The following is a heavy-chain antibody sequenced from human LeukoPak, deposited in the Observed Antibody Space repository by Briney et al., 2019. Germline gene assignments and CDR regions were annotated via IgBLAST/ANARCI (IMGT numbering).Heavy chain of an antibody. V-gene: IGHV5-51*01. J-gene: IGHJ4*02. CDR3: TRRGSWSYSPPDY. CDR1: GYRFNSHW. D-gene: IGHD3-10*01. Sequence: GESPKICCKGSGYRFNSHWIGWVRQLPGKGLGGMLILYRGDSDTRYSPSFQGQVTSSDDKSITTAYVQWSGLKASDTVMYYCTRRGSWSYSPPDYWGQGTLVTVSS. CDR2: LYRGDSDT.